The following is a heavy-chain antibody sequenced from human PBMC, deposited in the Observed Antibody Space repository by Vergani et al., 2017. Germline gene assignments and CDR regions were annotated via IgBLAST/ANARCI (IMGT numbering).Heavy chain of an antibody. CDR3: ARKKYYDSKDYYQVEPFDY. V-gene: IGHV3-21*06. D-gene: IGHD3-22*01. J-gene: IGHJ4*02. CDR1: GFTFDDYA. CDR2: ISGRSNYI. Sequence: EVQLVESGGGLVQPGRSLRLSCAASGFTFDDYAMHWVSQAPGKGLEWVSSISGRSNYIYYADSLKGRFTISRDNSKNSVYLQMNSLRAEDTAIYYCARKKYYDSKDYYQVEPFDYWGQGTLVTVSS.